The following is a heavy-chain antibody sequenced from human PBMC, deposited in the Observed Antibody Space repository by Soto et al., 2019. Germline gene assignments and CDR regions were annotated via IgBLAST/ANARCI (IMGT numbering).Heavy chain of an antibody. CDR1: RAFINSGGFY. Sequence: ASETLSLTCSVSRAFINSGGFYYSWIRQPPGKGLEWLGYIFHSGSTLYNPSLESRLTILVDTSKNQSSLKLTSVTAADTAVYYCASFPVIPGRDSPLIFDYWGQGTLVTVSS. J-gene: IGHJ4*01. CDR3: ASFPVIPGRDSPLIFDY. V-gene: IGHV4-30-4*01. D-gene: IGHD3-22*01. CDR2: IFHSGST.